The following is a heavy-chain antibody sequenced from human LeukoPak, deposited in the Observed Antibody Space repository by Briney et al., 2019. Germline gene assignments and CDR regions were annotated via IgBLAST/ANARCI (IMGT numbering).Heavy chain of an antibody. CDR2: IYYSGST. J-gene: IGHJ4*02. D-gene: IGHD5-12*01. CDR1: GGSISSSSYY. V-gene: IGHV4-39*07. Sequence: SETLSLTCTVSGGSISSSSYYWGWIRQPPGKGLEWIGSIYYSGSTYYNPSLKSRVTISVDTSKNQFSLKLSSVTAADTAVYYCARDLRDKIDYWGQGTLVTVSS. CDR3: ARDLRDKIDY.